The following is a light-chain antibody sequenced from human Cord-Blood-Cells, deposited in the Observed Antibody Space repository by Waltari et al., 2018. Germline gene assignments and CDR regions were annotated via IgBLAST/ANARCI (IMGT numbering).Light chain of an antibody. CDR3: CSYAGSSTFV. J-gene: IGLJ3*02. CDR1: SSDVGSYNL. V-gene: IGLV2-23*02. Sequence: QSALTQPASVSGSPGQSITISCTGTSSDVGSYNLVSWYQQHPGNAPNLMIYEDSKRPPGVSNRFSGSKSCNTASLTSSGLQAEDEADYYCCSYAGSSTFVFGGGTKLTVL. CDR2: EDS.